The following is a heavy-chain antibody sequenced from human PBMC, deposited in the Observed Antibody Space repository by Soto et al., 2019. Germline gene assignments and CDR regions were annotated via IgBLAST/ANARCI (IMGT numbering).Heavy chain of an antibody. CDR2: ITAYNGNT. J-gene: IGHJ4*02. CDR1: GYTFTTYG. Sequence: QVPLVQSGAEVKKPGASVKVSCKASGYTFTTYGISWVRQAPGQGLEWMGWITAYNGNTNYAKKLQGRVTMTTDTSTSTAYMELRSLRSDDTAVYYCARSQYQTGEAYYFDYWGQGTLVTVSS. V-gene: IGHV1-18*04. D-gene: IGHD3-10*01. CDR3: ARSQYQTGEAYYFDY.